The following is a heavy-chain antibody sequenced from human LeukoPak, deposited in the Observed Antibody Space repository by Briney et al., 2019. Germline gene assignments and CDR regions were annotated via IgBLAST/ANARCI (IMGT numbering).Heavy chain of an antibody. V-gene: IGHV4-59*01. D-gene: IGHD3-16*01. CDR1: GDSISGSY. Sequence: SETLSLTCTVSGDSISGSYWTWVRQPPGQGLEWIGQIHYSGRADYNPFLKRRITISVDTSKNQMSLTLTSVTAADTAIYYCVKFGVDYDMDVWGQGTTVTVSS. CDR3: VKFGVDYDMDV. J-gene: IGHJ6*02. CDR2: IHYSGRA.